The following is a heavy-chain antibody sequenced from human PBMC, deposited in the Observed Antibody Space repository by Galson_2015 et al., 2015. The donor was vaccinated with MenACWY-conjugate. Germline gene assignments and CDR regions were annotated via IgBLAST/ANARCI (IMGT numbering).Heavy chain of an antibody. CDR1: GDSVSSNSSA. V-gene: IGHV6-1*01. J-gene: IGHJ4*02. Sequence: CAISGDSVSSNSSAWNWIRQSPSRGLEWLGRTYYRSKFYNDYALSVQSRITINPDTSKNQFSLQLNSVTPEDTAVFYCTRERSDGSNWYWDYWGQGTLVTVSS. D-gene: IGHD6-13*01. CDR2: TYYRSKFYN. CDR3: TRERSDGSNWYWDY.